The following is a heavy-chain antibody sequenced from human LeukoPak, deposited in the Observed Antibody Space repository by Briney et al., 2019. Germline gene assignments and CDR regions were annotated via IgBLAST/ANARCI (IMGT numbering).Heavy chain of an antibody. CDR1: GYTFTGYY. D-gene: IGHD6-13*01. J-gene: IGHJ3*02. CDR3: ARGGLYGSSWYSFDM. Sequence: GASVKVSCKASGYTFTGYYMHWVRQAPGQGLEWMGWINPNSGGTNYAQKFQGRVTMTRDTSISTAYMELSRLRSDDTAVYYCARGGLYGSSWYSFDMWGQGTMVTISS. CDR2: INPNSGGT. V-gene: IGHV1-2*02.